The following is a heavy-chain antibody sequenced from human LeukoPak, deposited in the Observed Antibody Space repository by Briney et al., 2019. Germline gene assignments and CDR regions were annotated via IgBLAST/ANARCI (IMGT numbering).Heavy chain of an antibody. CDR1: GFTFSAYY. CDR2: ITSSGSTI. Sequence: GGSLRLSRAASGFTFSAYYMTWIRQAPGKGLDWVSYITSSGSTIYYADSVKGRFTISRDNAKNSLYLQMNSLRAEDTAVYYCARDPQSSGANYYAFDIWGQGTMVTVSS. V-gene: IGHV3-11*01. J-gene: IGHJ3*02. D-gene: IGHD4/OR15-4a*01. CDR3: ARDPQSSGANYYAFDI.